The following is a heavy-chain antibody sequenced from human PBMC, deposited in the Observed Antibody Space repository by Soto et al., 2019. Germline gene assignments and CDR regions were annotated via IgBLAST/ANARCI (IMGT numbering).Heavy chain of an antibody. V-gene: IGHV4-31*03. CDR3: ARDFPYSSPARYGMDV. Sequence: SETLSLTCTVSGGSISSGGYYWGWIRQHQGKGLEWIGYIYYSGSTYYNPSLKSRVTISVDTSKNQFSLKLSSVTAADTAVYYCARDFPYSSPARYGMDVWGQGTTVTVSS. D-gene: IGHD6-13*01. J-gene: IGHJ6*02. CDR1: GGSISSGGYY. CDR2: IYYSGST.